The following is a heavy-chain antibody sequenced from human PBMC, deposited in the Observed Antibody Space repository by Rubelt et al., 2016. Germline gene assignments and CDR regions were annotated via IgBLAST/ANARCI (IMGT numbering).Heavy chain of an antibody. J-gene: IGHJ6*02. CDR1: GFTFRAYW. V-gene: IGHV3-74*02. CDR3: ARGQYYGMDV. Sequence: EVQLVESGGGLVKPGGSLRLSCAASGFTFRAYWMYWVRQAPGKGLVWVSHINHDGSDTTYADSVKGRFTISRDNAKNTLYLQMNSLRAEDTAVYYWARGQYYGMDVWGQGTTVTVSS. CDR2: INHDGSDT.